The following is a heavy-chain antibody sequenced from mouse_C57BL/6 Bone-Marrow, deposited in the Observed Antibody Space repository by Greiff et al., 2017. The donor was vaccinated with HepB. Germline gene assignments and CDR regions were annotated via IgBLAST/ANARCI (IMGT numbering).Heavy chain of an antibody. CDR2: IDPSDSYT. J-gene: IGHJ4*01. D-gene: IGHD2-4*01. V-gene: IGHV1-59*01. Sequence: QVQLQQPGAELVRPGTSVKLSCKASGYTFTSYWMHWVKQRPGQGLEWIGVIDPSDSYTNYNQKFKGKATLTVDTSSSTAYMQLSSLTSEDSAVYYCARGDYDTYAMDYWGQGTSVTVSS. CDR1: GYTFTSYW. CDR3: ARGDYDTYAMDY.